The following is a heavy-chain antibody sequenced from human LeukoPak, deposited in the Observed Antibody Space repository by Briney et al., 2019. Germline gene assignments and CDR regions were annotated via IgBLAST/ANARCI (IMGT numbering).Heavy chain of an antibody. V-gene: IGHV3-21*01. CDR2: ISSSSSYI. D-gene: IGHD3-16*01. CDR3: ARVAGLYDYVWGSYKDY. J-gene: IGHJ4*02. CDR1: GFTFSSYS. Sequence: GGSLRLSCAAPGFTFSSYSMNWVRQAPGKGLEWVSSISSSSSYIYYADSVKGRFTISRDNAKNSLYLQMNSLRAEDTAVYYCARVAGLYDYVWGSYKDYWGQGTLVTVSS.